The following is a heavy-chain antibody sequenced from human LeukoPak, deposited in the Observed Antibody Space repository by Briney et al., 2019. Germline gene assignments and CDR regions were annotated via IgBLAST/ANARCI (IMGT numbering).Heavy chain of an antibody. V-gene: IGHV1-69*13. CDR1: GGTFSSYA. CDR3: AREYRGVPAADYYMDV. CDR2: IIPIFGTA. J-gene: IGHJ6*03. D-gene: IGHD2-2*01. Sequence: SVKASCKASGGTFSSYAISWVRQAPGQGLEWMGGIIPIFGTANGPQKFQGRVTITADECTSTAYMELSSLRSEDTAVYYCAREYRGVPAADYYMDVWGKGTTVTVSS.